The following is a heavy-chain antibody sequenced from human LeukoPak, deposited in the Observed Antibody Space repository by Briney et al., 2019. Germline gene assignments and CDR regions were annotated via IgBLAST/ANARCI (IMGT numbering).Heavy chain of an antibody. J-gene: IGHJ4*02. D-gene: IGHD4-11*01. CDR3: AREATSYSYYLDY. CDR2: VHDTGST. V-gene: IGHV4-39*07. Sequence: SETLSLTCSVSGGSISSSSYYWGWIRQPPGKGLEWIGSVHDTGSTFYNPSLKSRVTISLDTSKNQFFLKLSSVTAADTAVYYCAREATSYSYYLDYWGQGSLVTVSS. CDR1: GGSISSSSYY.